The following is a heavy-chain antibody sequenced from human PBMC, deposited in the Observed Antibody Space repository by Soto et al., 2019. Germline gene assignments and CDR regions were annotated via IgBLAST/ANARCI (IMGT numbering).Heavy chain of an antibody. D-gene: IGHD6-19*01. V-gene: IGHV3-9*01. Sequence: EVQLVESGGALAQPGGSLRLSCAASRFTFSSYEMNWVRQAPGKGLEWVSGISWNSGSIGYADSVKGRFTISRDNAKNSLYLQMNGLRAEDTALYYCAKAMGQWLAPLDYWGQGTLVTVSS. CDR3: AKAMGQWLAPLDY. CDR1: RFTFSSYE. J-gene: IGHJ4*02. CDR2: ISWNSGSI.